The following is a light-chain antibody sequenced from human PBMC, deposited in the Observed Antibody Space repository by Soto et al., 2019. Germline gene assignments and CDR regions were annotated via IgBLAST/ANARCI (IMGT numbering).Light chain of an antibody. CDR2: GAS. J-gene: IGKJ1*01. CDR3: HQYNNWPPWT. CDR1: QSISSN. V-gene: IGKV3-15*01. Sequence: EIVMTQSPATLSVSPEERATLSCMASQSISSNLAWYQQKPGQAPRLLIYGASTRATGIPARFSGSGSGTEFTLTISSLQSEDFAVYYCHQYNNWPPWTFGQGTKVDIK.